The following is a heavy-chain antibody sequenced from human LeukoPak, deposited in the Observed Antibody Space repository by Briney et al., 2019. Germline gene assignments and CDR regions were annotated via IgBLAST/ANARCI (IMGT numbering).Heavy chain of an antibody. Sequence: GGSLRLSRAASGFTVSINYMSWVRQAPGKGLEWGSDIYIGGGTYYADSVKGRFTISRDNSKNTLFLQMNSLRAEDTAVYYCARELTTFYYDISGYYGHAFDIWGQGTMVTVSS. CDR2: IYIGGGT. V-gene: IGHV3-66*01. CDR3: ARELTTFYYDISGYYGHAFDI. CDR1: GFTVSINY. J-gene: IGHJ3*02. D-gene: IGHD3-22*01.